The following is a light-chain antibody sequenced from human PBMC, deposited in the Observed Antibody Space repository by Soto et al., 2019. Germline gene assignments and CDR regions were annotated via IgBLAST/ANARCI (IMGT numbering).Light chain of an antibody. V-gene: IGLV2-8*01. CDR2: EVS. Sequence: QSPLTQPPSASGSPGQSVTFSCIGTSSDVGTYNYVSWYQQHPGKAPKLMIYEVSKRPSGVPDRFSGSKSANTASLTVSGLQAEDEADYYCSSFAGSSNVIFGGGTKLTVL. CDR3: SSFAGSSNVI. CDR1: SSDVGTYNY. J-gene: IGLJ2*01.